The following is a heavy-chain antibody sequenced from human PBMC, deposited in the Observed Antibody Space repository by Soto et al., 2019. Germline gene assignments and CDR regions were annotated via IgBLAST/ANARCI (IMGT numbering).Heavy chain of an antibody. V-gene: IGHV1-18*04. D-gene: IGHD6-13*01. CDR1: GYTFTNYG. J-gene: IGHJ1*01. Sequence: VSVKVSCKASGYTFTNYGISWVRQAPGQGPEWMGWISGFNGNTKYARKVQGRVTLTTDTSATTAYMELRGLRSDDTAVYYCARGGSSWSAEYYEHWGQGTLVTVSS. CDR2: ISGFNGNT. CDR3: ARGGSSWSAEYYEH.